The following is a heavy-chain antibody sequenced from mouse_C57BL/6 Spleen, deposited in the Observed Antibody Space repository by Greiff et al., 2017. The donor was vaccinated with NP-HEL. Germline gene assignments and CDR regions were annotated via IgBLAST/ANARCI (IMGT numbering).Heavy chain of an antibody. J-gene: IGHJ4*01. CDR2: INPNNGGT. Sequence: EVQLQQSGPELVKPGASVKIPCKASGYTFTDYNLDWVKQSHGKSLEWIGDINPNNGGTIYNQKFKGKATLTVDKSSSTAYMELRSLTSEDTAVYYCARRGAYSNPYYYAMDYWGQGTSVTVSS. CDR1: GYTFTDYN. V-gene: IGHV1-18*01. D-gene: IGHD2-5*01. CDR3: ARRGAYSNPYYYAMDY.